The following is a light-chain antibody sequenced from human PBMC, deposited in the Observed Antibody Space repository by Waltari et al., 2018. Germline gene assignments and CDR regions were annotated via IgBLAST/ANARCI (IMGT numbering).Light chain of an antibody. Sequence: SYELTQPPSVSVSPGQTARIPCSGDALPQQYAYWYQQKAGQAPGQVMVKDSERPSGIPERFSGSTSGTTVTLIISGVQAEDEADYYCQSTDINGLYVVFGAGTKLTVL. CDR3: QSTDINGLYVV. CDR2: KDS. J-gene: IGLJ2*01. CDR1: ALPQQY. V-gene: IGLV3-25*03.